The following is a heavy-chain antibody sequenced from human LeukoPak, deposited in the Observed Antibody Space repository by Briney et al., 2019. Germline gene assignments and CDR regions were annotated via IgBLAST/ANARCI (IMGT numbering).Heavy chain of an antibody. V-gene: IGHV3-23*01. CDR1: GFTFSNSA. CDR3: AKEAGSSWYYYYGMDV. CDR2: ISGSGGST. D-gene: IGHD6-13*01. Sequence: GGSLRLSCAASGFTFSNSAMSWVRQAPGKGLEWVSSISGSGGSTYYAGSVKGRFTISRDNSKNTLYLQMNSLRAEDTAVYYCAKEAGSSWYYYYGMDVWGQGTTVTVSS. J-gene: IGHJ6*02.